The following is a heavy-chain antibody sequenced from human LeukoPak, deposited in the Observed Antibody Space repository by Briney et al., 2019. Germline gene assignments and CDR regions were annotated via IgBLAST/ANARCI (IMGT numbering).Heavy chain of an antibody. J-gene: IGHJ4*02. CDR2: ISSSSSYI. Sequence: PGGSLRLSCAASGFTFSSHSMNWVRQAPGKGLEWVSSISSSSSYIYYADQVKGRLTISRDNAKNSLYLQLNSLRAEDTAVYYCARDGSHYGGNSFDYWGQGTLVTVSS. CDR3: ARDGSHYGGNSFDY. V-gene: IGHV3-21*01. D-gene: IGHD4-23*01. CDR1: GFTFSSHS.